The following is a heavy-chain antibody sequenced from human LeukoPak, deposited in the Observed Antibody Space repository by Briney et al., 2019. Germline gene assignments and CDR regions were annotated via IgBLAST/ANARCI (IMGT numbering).Heavy chain of an antibody. CDR1: GGSISSSSYY. D-gene: IGHD6-13*01. Sequence: SETLSLTCTVSGGSISSSSYYWGWIRQPPGKGLEWIGSIYYSGSTYYNPSLKSRVTISVDTSKNQFSLKLSSVTAADTAVYYCARGSSWYQTNFDYWGQGTLVTVSS. CDR2: IYYSGST. V-gene: IGHV4-39*07. J-gene: IGHJ4*02. CDR3: ARGSSWYQTNFDY.